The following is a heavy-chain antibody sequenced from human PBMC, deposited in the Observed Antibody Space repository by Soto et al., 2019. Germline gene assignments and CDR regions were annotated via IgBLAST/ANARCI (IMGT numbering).Heavy chain of an antibody. J-gene: IGHJ4*01. CDR2: IKSRALGGTT. D-gene: IGHD2-15*01. V-gene: IGHV3-15*07. Sequence: GGSLRLSCAGSGFPFSNAWINWVRHVPGKGLEWVGRIKSRALGGTTDFAAPVRGRFASTRDDSRNVAYMQMNSLHAEDTAVYSCTTVFFSSMVVVRFVYWGHGFLVNV. CDR3: TTVFFSSMVVVRFVY. CDR1: GFPFSNAW.